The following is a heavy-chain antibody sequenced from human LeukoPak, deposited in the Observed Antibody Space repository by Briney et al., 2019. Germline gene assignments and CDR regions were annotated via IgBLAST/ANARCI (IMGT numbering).Heavy chain of an antibody. CDR3: ARDGDPSGSYFDF. J-gene: IGHJ4*02. CDR2: INHSGST. D-gene: IGHD1-26*01. V-gene: IGHV4-34*01. Sequence: SETLSLTCAVYGGSFSGYYWSWIRQPPGKGLEWIGEINHSGSTNYNPSLRSRVTISVDTSKNQFSLRLSSMTPADTAVYYRARDGDPSGSYFDFWGQGTVVTVSS. CDR1: GGSFSGYY.